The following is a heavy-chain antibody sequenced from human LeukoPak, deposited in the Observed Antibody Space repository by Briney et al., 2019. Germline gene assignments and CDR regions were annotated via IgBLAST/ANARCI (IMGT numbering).Heavy chain of an antibody. CDR3: AKAAYSGYYFDY. J-gene: IGHJ4*02. D-gene: IGHD1-26*01. CDR2: ISGSGGNI. Sequence: PGGSLRLSCAASGFTFNNYGMTWVRQAPGKGLEWVSAISGSGGNIHYADSVKGRFTISRDYSKNTVYLQMNSLRAEDTAVYFCAKAAYSGYYFDYWGQGTLVTVSS. V-gene: IGHV3-23*01. CDR1: GFTFNNYG.